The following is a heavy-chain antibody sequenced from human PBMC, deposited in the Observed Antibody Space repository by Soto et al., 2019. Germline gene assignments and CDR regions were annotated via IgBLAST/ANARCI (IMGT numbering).Heavy chain of an antibody. Sequence: GGSLRLSCAASGFTFSSYGMHWVRQAPGKGLEWVAVISYDGSNKYYADPVKGRFTISRDKSKNTLYLQMNSLRAEDTAVYYCAKGLYYYDSSGSPLDVWGQGTTVTVSS. CDR2: ISYDGSNK. D-gene: IGHD3-22*01. CDR3: AKGLYYYDSSGSPLDV. V-gene: IGHV3-30*18. J-gene: IGHJ6*02. CDR1: GFTFSSYG.